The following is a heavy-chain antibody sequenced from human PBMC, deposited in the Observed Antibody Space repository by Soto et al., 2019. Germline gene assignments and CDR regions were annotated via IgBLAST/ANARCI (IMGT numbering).Heavy chain of an antibody. V-gene: IGHV1-69*06. CDR2: IIPIFGTA. Sequence: SVKVSCKASGGTFGSYAISWVRQAPGQGLEWMGGIIPIFGTANYAQKFQGRVTITADKSTSTAYMELSSLRSEDTAVYYCARERRNTDAFDIWGHATMVTVS. CDR3: ARERRNTDAFDI. CDR1: GGTFGSYA. D-gene: IGHD1-1*01. J-gene: IGHJ3*02.